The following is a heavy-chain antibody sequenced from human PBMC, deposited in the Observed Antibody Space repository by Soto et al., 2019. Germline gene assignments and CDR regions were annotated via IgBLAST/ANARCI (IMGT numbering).Heavy chain of an antibody. D-gene: IGHD4-17*01. CDR1: GFTFSSYA. Sequence: LRLSCAASGFTFSSYAMSWVRQAPGKGLEWVSAISGSGGSTYYADSVKGRFTISRDNSKNTLYLQMNSLRAEDTAVYYCAKVDYGDYLGYFDYWGQGTLVTVSS. V-gene: IGHV3-23*01. CDR2: ISGSGGST. J-gene: IGHJ4*02. CDR3: AKVDYGDYLGYFDY.